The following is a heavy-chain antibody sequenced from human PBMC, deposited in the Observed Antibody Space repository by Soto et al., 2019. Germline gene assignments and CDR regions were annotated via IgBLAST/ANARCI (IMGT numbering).Heavy chain of an antibody. J-gene: IGHJ4*02. D-gene: IGHD3-10*01. Sequence: GGSLRLSCAASGFTFSSYDMHWVRQATGKGLEWVSAIGTAGDTYYPGSVKGRFTISRENSKNSLYLQMNSLRAEDTAVYYCAKVRPYYSGSGSYYKYGYSFEYWGQGTLVTVSS. V-gene: IGHV3-13*01. CDR1: GFTFSSYD. CDR3: AKVRPYYSGSGSYYKYGYSFEY. CDR2: IGTAGDT.